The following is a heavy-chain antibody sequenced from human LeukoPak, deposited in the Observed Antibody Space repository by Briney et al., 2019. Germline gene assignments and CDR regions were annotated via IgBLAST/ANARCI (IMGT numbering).Heavy chain of an antibody. J-gene: IGHJ5*02. CDR2: IYHSGST. V-gene: IGHV4-38-2*02. CDR3: ARVASVLLWFGEFDP. D-gene: IGHD3-10*01. CDR1: GYSISSGYY. Sequence: SETLSLTCTDSGYSISSGYYWGWIRQPPGKGLEWIGSIYHSGSTYYNPSLKSRVTISVDTSKNQFSLKLSSVTAADTAVYYCARVASVLLWFGEFDPWGQGTLVTVSS.